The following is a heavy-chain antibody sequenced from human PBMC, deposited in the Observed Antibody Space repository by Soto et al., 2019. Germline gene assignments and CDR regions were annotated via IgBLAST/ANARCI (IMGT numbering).Heavy chain of an antibody. J-gene: IGHJ6*02. D-gene: IGHD4-4*01. CDR1: GGSISSGGYS. CDR3: ARDSRSTTTYGLDV. CDR2: IYHGEST. Sequence: QLQLQESGSGLVKPSQTLSLNCAVSGGSISSGGYSWSWLRLPPGKGLEWIGYIYHGESTNYNPSLRSRVTISVDRAKNQLSLILKSVTLADTAVYYCARDSRSTTTYGLDVWGQGTTVTVSS. V-gene: IGHV4-30-2*01.